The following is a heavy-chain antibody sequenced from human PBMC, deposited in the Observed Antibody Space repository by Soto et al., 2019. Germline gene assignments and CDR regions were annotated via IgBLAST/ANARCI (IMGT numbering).Heavy chain of an antibody. CDR3: AKEGPITKWYCAH. CDR1: GFTFSNYG. J-gene: IGHJ4*02. V-gene: IGHV3-30*18. Sequence: QVQLVESEGGVVQPGRSLRLSCTASGFTFSNYGMHWVRQAPGKGLEWVTVISYDGNVAYYADSVKGRFTSSRDNYKNTLYLQMNSLRTEDTAVYYCAKEGPITKWYCAHWSQGTLVTVSS. D-gene: IGHD1-26*01. CDR2: ISYDGNVA.